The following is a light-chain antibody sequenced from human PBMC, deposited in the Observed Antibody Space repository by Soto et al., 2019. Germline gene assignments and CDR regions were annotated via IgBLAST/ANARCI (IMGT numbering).Light chain of an antibody. Sequence: EIVMTQSPGTLSVSPGERATLSCRASQSVSSNLAWYQQKPGQAPRLLIYGASTRATGIAARFSAIGSGTEYLLTISRLQSEAFVVYYGQHHNVWLQFTFRPATKVVIK. V-gene: IGKV3-15*01. CDR2: GAS. CDR1: QSVSSN. J-gene: IGKJ3*01. CDR3: QHHNVWLQFT.